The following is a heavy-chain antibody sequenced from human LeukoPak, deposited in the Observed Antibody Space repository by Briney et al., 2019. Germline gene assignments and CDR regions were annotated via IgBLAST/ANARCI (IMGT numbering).Heavy chain of an antibody. J-gene: IGHJ3*02. CDR1: GFTFSSYE. CDR2: ISSCGSTI. D-gene: IGHD5-24*01. Sequence: GGSLRLSCAASGFTFSSYEMNWVRQAPGKGLEWVSYISSCGSTIYYADSVKGRFTISRDNAKNSLYLQMNSLRAEDTAVYYCARDLWASGYNAPAFDIWGQGTMVTVSS. V-gene: IGHV3-48*03. CDR3: ARDLWASGYNAPAFDI.